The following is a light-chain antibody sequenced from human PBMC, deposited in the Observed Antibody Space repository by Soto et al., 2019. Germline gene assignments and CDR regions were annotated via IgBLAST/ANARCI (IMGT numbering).Light chain of an antibody. J-gene: IGKJ4*01. CDR2: GAS. CDR1: QSVTSSY. Sequence: EIVLTQSPGTLSLSPGERATLSCRASQSVTSSYLAWYQQKPGQAPRLLIYGASSRATGIPDRCSGSGCGKDFTLTISILEPEDFAVYCCQQYGSSPLTFGGGTKVEIK. CDR3: QQYGSSPLT. V-gene: IGKV3-20*01.